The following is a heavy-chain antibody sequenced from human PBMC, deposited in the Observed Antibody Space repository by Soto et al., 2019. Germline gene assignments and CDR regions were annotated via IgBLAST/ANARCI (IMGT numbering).Heavy chain of an antibody. CDR1: GFTLSMSA. V-gene: IGHV3-23*01. CDR2: FSDSGDRT. D-gene: IGHD3-16*02. Sequence: EVQLMESGGGLVQPGGSLRLSCAGSGFTLSMSAVSWVRQAPGKGLEWVSYFSDSGDRTYYADSVKARFTISRDRSKNTVSLQMNTLRAEDTALYYCAKDRGIIVKAGDAFDVWGQGTMVTVSS. CDR3: AKDRGIIVKAGDAFDV. J-gene: IGHJ3*01.